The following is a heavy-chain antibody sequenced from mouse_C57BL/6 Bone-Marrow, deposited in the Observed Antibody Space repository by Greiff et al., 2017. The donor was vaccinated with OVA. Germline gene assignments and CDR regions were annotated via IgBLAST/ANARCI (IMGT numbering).Heavy chain of an antibody. D-gene: IGHD2-3*01. V-gene: IGHV14-4*01. CDR1: GFNIKDDY. Sequence: EVQLQESGAELVRPGASVKLSCTASGFNIKDDYMHWVKQRPEQGLEWIGWIDPENGDTEYASKFQGKATITADTSSNTAYLQLSSLTSEDTAVYYCTTDDGYTGYWGQGTTLTVSS. CDR3: TTDDGYTGY. CDR2: IDPENGDT. J-gene: IGHJ2*01.